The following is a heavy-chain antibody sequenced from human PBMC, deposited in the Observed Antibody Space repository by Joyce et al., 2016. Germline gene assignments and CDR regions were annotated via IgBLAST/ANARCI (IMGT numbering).Heavy chain of an antibody. V-gene: IGHV3-21*02. CDR3: ARGSYGSFDY. Sequence: EVQLVESGGDLVKPGGSLSLSCATSGFAFNTFSRNWVRQAPGKGLEWVSSIRPNSTAIHDGYSVRGRFTTYRDNAKSTVYLQMDSLRVEDTATYYCARGSYGSFDYWGQGTLVPVSS. J-gene: IGHJ4*02. CDR1: GFAFNTFS. CDR2: IRPNSTAI. D-gene: IGHD1-26*01.